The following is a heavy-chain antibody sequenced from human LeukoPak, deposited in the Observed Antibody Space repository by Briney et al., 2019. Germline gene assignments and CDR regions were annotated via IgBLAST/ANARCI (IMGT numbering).Heavy chain of an antibody. D-gene: IGHD6-19*01. CDR3: AKSLVAGSLFDY. CDR2: ISGSGGST. J-gene: IGHJ4*02. CDR1: GFTFSSYA. Sequence: GGSLRLSCAASGFTFSSYAMSWVRQAPGKGLEWVSAISGSGGSTYYADSVKGRFTISRDNSKNTLYLQMNSLRAEDTAVYYRAKSLVAGSLFDYWGQGTLVTVSS. V-gene: IGHV3-23*01.